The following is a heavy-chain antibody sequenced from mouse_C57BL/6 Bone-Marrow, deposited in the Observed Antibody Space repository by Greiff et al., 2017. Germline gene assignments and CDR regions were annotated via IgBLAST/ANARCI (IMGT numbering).Heavy chain of an antibody. CDR3: TTGGRGFDY. V-gene: IGHV14-4*01. CDR2: IDPENGAT. D-gene: IGHD3-3*01. J-gene: IGHJ2*01. Sequence: EVQLQQSGAELVRPGASVKLSCTASGFNIKDDYMHWVKQRPEQGLEWIGWIDPENGATEYASKFQGKATITADTSSNTAYLQLSSLTSEDTAVYYCTTGGRGFDYWGQGTTLTVSS. CDR1: GFNIKDDY.